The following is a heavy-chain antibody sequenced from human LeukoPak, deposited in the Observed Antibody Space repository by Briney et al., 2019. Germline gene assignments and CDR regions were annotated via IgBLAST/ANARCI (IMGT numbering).Heavy chain of an antibody. V-gene: IGHV4-4*02. D-gene: IGHD6-13*01. CDR2: IYHSGST. J-gene: IGHJ4*02. Sequence: SETLSLTCAVSGGSISSSNWWSWVRQPPGKGLEWIGEIYHSGSTNYNPSLKSRVTISVDKSENQFSLKLSSVTAADTAVYYCASKIAAAGTLLFDYWGQGTLVTVSS. CDR3: ASKIAAAGTLLFDY. CDR1: GGSISSSNW.